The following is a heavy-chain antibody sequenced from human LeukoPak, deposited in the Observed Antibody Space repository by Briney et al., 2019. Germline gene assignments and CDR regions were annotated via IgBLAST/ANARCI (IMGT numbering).Heavy chain of an antibody. V-gene: IGHV3-15*07. J-gene: IGHJ3*01. CDR3: TTDAPYYYGSGTKTDAFDL. CDR2: IKSKISGGTT. CDR1: GFTFSNAW. Sequence: GGSLRLSCAASGFTFSNAWMYWVRQAPGKGLEWVGGIKSKISGGTTDYAAPVKGRFTISRDDSKNTLYLQMNSLKTEDTAVYYCTTDAPYYYGSGTKTDAFDLWGQGTMVTVSS. D-gene: IGHD3-10*01.